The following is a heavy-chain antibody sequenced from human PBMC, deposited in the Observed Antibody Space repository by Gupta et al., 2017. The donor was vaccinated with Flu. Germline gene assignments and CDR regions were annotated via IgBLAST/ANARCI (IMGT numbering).Heavy chain of an antibody. V-gene: IGHV1-18*01. Sequence: GYTFSNYGINWVRQAPGQGPEWMGWISAYNGNTNYAQKFQGRVTMTTDTSTTTAYMEVRSLTSDDTAVYDCATEGIGPVAGRGTPDYWGQGTLVTVSS. CDR1: GYTFSNYG. D-gene: IGHD6-19*01. CDR2: ISAYNGNT. CDR3: ATEGIGPVAGRGTPDY. J-gene: IGHJ4*02.